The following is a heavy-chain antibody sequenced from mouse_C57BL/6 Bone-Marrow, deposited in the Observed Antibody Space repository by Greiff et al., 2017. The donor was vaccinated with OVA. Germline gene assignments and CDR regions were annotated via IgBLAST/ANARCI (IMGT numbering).Heavy chain of an antibody. V-gene: IGHV1-76*01. CDR3: ARHDGYYVWYFDV. Sequence: QVQLQQSGAELVRPGASVKLSCKASGYTFTDYYINWVKQRPGQGLEWIARIYPGSGNTYYNEKFKGKATLTAEKSSSTAYMQLSSLTSEDSAVYFCARHDGYYVWYFDVWGTGTTVTVSS. CDR1: GYTFTDYY. J-gene: IGHJ1*03. D-gene: IGHD2-3*01. CDR2: IYPGSGNT.